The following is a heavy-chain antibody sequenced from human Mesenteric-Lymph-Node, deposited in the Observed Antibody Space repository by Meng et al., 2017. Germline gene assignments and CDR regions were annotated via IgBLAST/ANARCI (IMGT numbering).Heavy chain of an antibody. J-gene: IGHJ4*02. CDR3: ARDRRPAQWLGLGN. CDR2: AYYSGSS. D-gene: IGHD6-19*01. V-gene: IGHV4-59*01. CDR1: GDSISSYY. Sequence: ESLKISCTVSGDSISSYYWSWIRQPPGKGLEWIGNAYYSGSSNYNPSLKSRVTISIDTSKNQFSLKLNSVSAADTAVYYCARDRRPAQWLGLGNWGQGTLVTVSS.